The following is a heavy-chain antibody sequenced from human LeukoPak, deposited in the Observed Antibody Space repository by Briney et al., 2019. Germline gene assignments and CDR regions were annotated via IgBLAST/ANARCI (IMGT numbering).Heavy chain of an antibody. Sequence: ASVKVSCKASGYIITSYHMHWVRQAPGQGPEWIGIINPSGGSTSYAREFQGRVTWTRDTSTSTVYMELSSLRSDDTAVYYCARDLGSSSWTYYYGMDVWGQGTTVTVSS. J-gene: IGHJ6*02. V-gene: IGHV1-46*01. CDR3: ARDLGSSSWTYYYGMDV. CDR1: GYIITSYH. CDR2: INPSGGST. D-gene: IGHD6-13*01.